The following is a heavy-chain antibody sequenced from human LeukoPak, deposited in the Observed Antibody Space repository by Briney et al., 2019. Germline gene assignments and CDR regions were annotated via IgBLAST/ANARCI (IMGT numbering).Heavy chain of an antibody. V-gene: IGHV4-59*01. D-gene: IGHD3-10*01. Sequence: SEILSLTRTVSVGSINSYYWSWIRQPPGRGLEWIGYIYFSGSTNYNPSLKSRVTISVDTSKNQFSLKLSSVTAADTAVYYCARATYGSGSSGYYYYGMDVWGQGTTVTVSS. J-gene: IGHJ6*02. CDR3: ARATYGSGSSGYYYYGMDV. CDR1: VGSINSYY. CDR2: IYFSGST.